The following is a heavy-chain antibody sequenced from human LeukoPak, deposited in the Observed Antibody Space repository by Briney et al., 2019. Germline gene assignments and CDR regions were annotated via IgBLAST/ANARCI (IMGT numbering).Heavy chain of an antibody. V-gene: IGHV4-61*02. Sequence: SETLSLTCTVSGGSISSGSYYWSWIRQPAGKGLEWIGRIYTSGSTYYNPSLKSRVTISVDTSKNQFSLKLSSVTAADTAVYYCARIVVVIMGLDYWGQGTLVTVSS. CDR3: ARIVVVIMGLDY. CDR1: GGSISSGSYY. J-gene: IGHJ4*02. D-gene: IGHD3-22*01. CDR2: IYTSGST.